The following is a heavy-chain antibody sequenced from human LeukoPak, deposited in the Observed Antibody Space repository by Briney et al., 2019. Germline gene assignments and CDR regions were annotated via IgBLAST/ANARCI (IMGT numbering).Heavy chain of an antibody. Sequence: GGSLRLSCAASGFTVSSNYMSWVRQAPGKGLEWVSVIYSGGSTYYADSVKGRFTISRDNSKNTLYLQMNGLRAEDTAVYYCARTDSSSWPPPLDYWGQGTLVTVSS. CDR1: GFTVSSNY. CDR3: ARTDSSSWPPPLDY. D-gene: IGHD6-13*01. CDR2: IYSGGST. V-gene: IGHV3-53*01. J-gene: IGHJ4*02.